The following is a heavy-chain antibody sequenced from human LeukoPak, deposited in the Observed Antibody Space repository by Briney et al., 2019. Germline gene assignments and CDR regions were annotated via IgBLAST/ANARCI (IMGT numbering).Heavy chain of an antibody. J-gene: IGHJ1*01. CDR2: IYYSGST. CDR1: GGSISSSSYY. CDR3: ARHENSWFGELKH. Sequence: SETLSLTCTVSGGSISSSSYYWGWIRQPPGKGLEWIGSIYYSGSTYYNPSLKSRVTISVDTSKNQFSLKLSSVTAADTAVYYCARHENSWFGELKHWGQGTLVTVSS. V-gene: IGHV4-39*01. D-gene: IGHD3-10*01.